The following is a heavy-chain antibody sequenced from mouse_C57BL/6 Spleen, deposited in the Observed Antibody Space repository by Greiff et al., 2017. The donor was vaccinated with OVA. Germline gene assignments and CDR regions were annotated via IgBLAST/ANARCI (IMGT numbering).Heavy chain of an antibody. V-gene: IGHV8-12*01. CDR3: ARKIYYYGSSYEDYAMDY. J-gene: IGHJ4*01. D-gene: IGHD1-1*01. CDR2: IYWDDDK. CDR1: GFSLSTSGMG. Sequence: QVTLKVSGPGILQSSQTLSLTCSFSGFSLSTSGMGVSWIRQPSGKGLEWLAHIYWDDDKRYNPSLKSRLTISKDTSRNQVFLKITSVDTADTATYYCARKIYYYGSSYEDYAMDYWGQGTSVTVSS.